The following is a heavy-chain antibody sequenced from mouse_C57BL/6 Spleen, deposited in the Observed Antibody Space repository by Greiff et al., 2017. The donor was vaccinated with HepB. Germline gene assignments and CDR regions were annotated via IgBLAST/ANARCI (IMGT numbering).Heavy chain of an antibody. J-gene: IGHJ3*01. CDR1: GFTFSNYW. CDR2: IRLKSDNYAT. CDR3: TAYKAWFAY. D-gene: IGHD1-3*01. V-gene: IGHV6-3*01. Sequence: EVKLMESGGGLVQPGGSMKLSCVASGFTFSNYWMNWVRQSPEKGLEWVAQIRLKSDNYATHYAESVKGRFTISRDDSKSSVYLQMNNLRAEDTGIYYCTAYKAWFAYWGQGTLVTVSA.